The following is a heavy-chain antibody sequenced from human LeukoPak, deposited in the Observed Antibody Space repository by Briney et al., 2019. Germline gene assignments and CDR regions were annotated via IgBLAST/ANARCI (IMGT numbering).Heavy chain of an antibody. V-gene: IGHV3-23*01. CDR1: GFTFSDYA. CDR2: ITGPGDST. D-gene: IGHD3-3*02. J-gene: IGHJ4*02. Sequence: GGSLRLSCAVSGFTFSDYAMSWVRQAPGKGLEWVSAITGPGDSTYYADSVQGRFTISRDNSKNTLYLQINSLRAEDTAVYFCAKRIFGWYQIDYWGQGTLVTVSS. CDR3: AKRIFGWYQIDY.